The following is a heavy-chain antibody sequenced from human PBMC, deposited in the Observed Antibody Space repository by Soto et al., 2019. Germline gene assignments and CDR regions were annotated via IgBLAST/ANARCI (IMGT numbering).Heavy chain of an antibody. Sequence: QVQLVQSGAEVKKPGASVKVSCKASGYTFTGYYMHWVRQAPGQGLEWMGWINPNSGGTNYAQKFQGWVTMTRDTSISTAYMELSRLRSDDMSVYYCARVGEWLVSRGAFDIWGQGTMVTVSS. J-gene: IGHJ3*02. V-gene: IGHV1-2*04. D-gene: IGHD6-19*01. CDR3: ARVGEWLVSRGAFDI. CDR1: GYTFTGYY. CDR2: INPNSGGT.